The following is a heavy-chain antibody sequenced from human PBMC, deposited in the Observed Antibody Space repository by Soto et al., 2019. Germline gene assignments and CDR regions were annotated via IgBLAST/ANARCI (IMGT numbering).Heavy chain of an antibody. V-gene: IGHV4-31*03. CDR3: ARDRGVRGSRAFDI. Sequence: SETLSLTCTFSVGSIISGGYYWSWIRQHPGKGLEWIGYIYYSGSTYYNPSLKSRVTISVDTSKNQFSLKLSSVTAADTAVYYCARDRGVRGSRAFDIWGQGTMVTVSS. CDR1: VGSIISGGYY. CDR2: IYYSGST. J-gene: IGHJ3*02. D-gene: IGHD3-10*01.